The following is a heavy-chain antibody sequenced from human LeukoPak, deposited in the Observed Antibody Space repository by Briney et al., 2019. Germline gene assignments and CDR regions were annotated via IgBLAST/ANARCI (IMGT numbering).Heavy chain of an antibody. CDR2: IYYSGST. V-gene: IGHV4-30-4*01. J-gene: IGHJ4*02. CDR3: ARTLTATSGTDFDC. D-gene: IGHD3-10*01. Sequence: SETLSLTCTVSGGSINSVYYYWSWIRQPPGKGLEWIGYIYYSGSTYYNPSLKSRVTISVDTSKNQFSLNLTSVTAADTAVYYCARTLTATSGTDFDCWGQGALVTVSS. CDR1: GGSINSVYYY.